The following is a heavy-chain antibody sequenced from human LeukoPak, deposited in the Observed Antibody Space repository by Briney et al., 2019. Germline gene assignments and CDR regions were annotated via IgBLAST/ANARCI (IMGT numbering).Heavy chain of an antibody. Sequence: PGGSLRVSCAASGFTFSSYGMHWVRQAPGKGLEWVAVICYDGSNKYYVDSVKGRFTISRDNSKNTLYLQMNSLRAEDTAVYYCAKGGYCANGGCSAGHDAYDIWGQGTMVTVSS. CDR3: AKGGYCANGGCSAGHDAYDI. V-gene: IGHV3-33*06. CDR1: GFTFSSYG. CDR2: ICYDGSNK. J-gene: IGHJ3*02. D-gene: IGHD2-8*01.